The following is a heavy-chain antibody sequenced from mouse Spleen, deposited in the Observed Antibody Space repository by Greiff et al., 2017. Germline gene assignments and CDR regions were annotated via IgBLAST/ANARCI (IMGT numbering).Heavy chain of an antibody. V-gene: IGHV3-8*02. Sequence: EVQLVESGPSLVKPSQTLSLTCSVTGDSITSGYWNWIRKFPGNKLEYMGYISYSGSTYYNPSLKSRISITRDTSKNQYYLQLNSVTTEDTATYYCARRVYYGYDENAMDYWGQGTSVTVSS. D-gene: IGHD2-2*01. CDR2: ISYSGST. CDR3: ARRVYYGYDENAMDY. J-gene: IGHJ4*01. CDR1: GDSITSGY.